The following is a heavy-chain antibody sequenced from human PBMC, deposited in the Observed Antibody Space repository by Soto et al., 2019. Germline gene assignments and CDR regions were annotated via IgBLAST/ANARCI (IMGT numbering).Heavy chain of an antibody. CDR2: ISGSGGST. CDR3: ARAAQWELAYYYYGMDV. J-gene: IGHJ6*02. Sequence: PGRSLLVSWAASGCTFSSHAMSWISQTTGKGLEWVSAISGSGGSTYYADSVKGRFTTSRDNSKNTLYLQMNSLRAEDTAVYYCARAAQWELAYYYYGMDVWGQGTTVTVSS. CDR1: GCTFSSHA. V-gene: IGHV3-23*01. D-gene: IGHD1-26*01.